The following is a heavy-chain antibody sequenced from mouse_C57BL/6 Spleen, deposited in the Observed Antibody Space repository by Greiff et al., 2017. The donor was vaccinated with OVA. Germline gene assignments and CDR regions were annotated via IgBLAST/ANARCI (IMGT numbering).Heavy chain of an antibody. D-gene: IGHD2-1*01. CDR3: ARGLYGNYVNFDV. CDR2: IRNKANGYTT. J-gene: IGHJ1*03. Sequence: EVKLVESGGGLVQPGGSLSLSCAASGFTFTDYYMSWVRQPPGKALEWLGFIRNKANGYTTEYSASVKGRFTISRDNSQSILYLQMNALRAEDSATYYCARGLYGNYVNFDVWGTGTTVTVSS. CDR1: GFTFTDYY. V-gene: IGHV7-3*01.